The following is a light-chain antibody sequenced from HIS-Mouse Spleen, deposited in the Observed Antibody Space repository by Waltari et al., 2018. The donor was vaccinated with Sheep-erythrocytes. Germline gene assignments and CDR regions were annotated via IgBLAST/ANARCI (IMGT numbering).Light chain of an antibody. Sequence: DIQLTQSPSFLSASVGDRVTITCRASQGISSYLACYQQKPGKAPKLLIYCATTVQSGVPSRFSGSGSGTEFTLTISSLQPEDFATYYCQQLNSYPHTFGQGTKLEIK. J-gene: IGKJ2*01. CDR2: CAT. CDR3: QQLNSYPHT. CDR1: QGISSY. V-gene: IGKV1-9*01.